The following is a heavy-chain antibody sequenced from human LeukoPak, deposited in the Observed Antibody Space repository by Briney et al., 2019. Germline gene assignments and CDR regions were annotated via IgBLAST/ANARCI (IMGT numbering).Heavy chain of an antibody. CDR1: GLSFSLYA. Sequence: QAGGSLRLSCAASGLSFSLYAMNWVRQAPGKGLEWISYINSSGDDVHYAASVRGRFTISRDDAGNTLFLQLSSLRAEDTAVYYCARDTIQPGLIDDWGQGTLVAVSS. J-gene: IGHJ4*02. D-gene: IGHD2-2*01. CDR2: INSSGDDV. V-gene: IGHV3-48*04. CDR3: ARDTIQPGLIDD.